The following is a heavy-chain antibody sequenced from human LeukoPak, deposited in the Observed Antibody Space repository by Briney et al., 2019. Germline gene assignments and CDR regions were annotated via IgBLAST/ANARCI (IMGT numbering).Heavy chain of an antibody. CDR2: IYYNGGT. V-gene: IGHV4-39*01. D-gene: IGHD3-22*01. Sequence: SENLSLTCTVSGGSISSSSYYWGWIRQPPGKGLEWIGTIYYNGGTYYNPSLKSRVTMSVDTSNNQFSLKLSSVTAADTAVYYCARQGSGYFDYWGQGTLVTVSS. CDR1: GGSISSSSYY. CDR3: ARQGSGYFDY. J-gene: IGHJ4*02.